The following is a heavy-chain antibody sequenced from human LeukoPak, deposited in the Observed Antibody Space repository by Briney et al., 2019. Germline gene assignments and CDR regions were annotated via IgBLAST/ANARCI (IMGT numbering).Heavy chain of an antibody. Sequence: GGSLRLSCATSGFTFSTYGMYWVRQAPGKGLEFVSAISERDGATSYTESVKGRFTISRDNSKNTLFLQMNSLRAEDTAIYYCAKGSRKWLVPGDYFDYWGQGTLVTVSS. J-gene: IGHJ4*02. V-gene: IGHV3-23*01. CDR2: ISERDGAT. D-gene: IGHD6-19*01. CDR1: GFTFSTYG. CDR3: AKGSRKWLVPGDYFDY.